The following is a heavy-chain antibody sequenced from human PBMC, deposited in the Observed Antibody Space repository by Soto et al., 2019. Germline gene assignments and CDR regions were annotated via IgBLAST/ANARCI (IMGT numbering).Heavy chain of an antibody. CDR1: GYTFTNYG. J-gene: IGHJ4*02. CDR3: ARSRAGGTWEQYPSFYFDY. Sequence: QVLLVQSGAEVKKPGASVKVACKASGYTFTNYGISWVRQAPGQGLEWLGWISTYNGDRDFAQKVQGRVTMTTDTSTTTAYMELRSLRSNDTAGYYCARSRAGGTWEQYPSFYFDYWGQGALVTVSS. V-gene: IGHV1-18*01. CDR2: ISTYNGDR. D-gene: IGHD1-26*01.